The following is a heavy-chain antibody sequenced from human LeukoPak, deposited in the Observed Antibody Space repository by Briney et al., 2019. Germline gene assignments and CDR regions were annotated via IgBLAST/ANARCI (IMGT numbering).Heavy chain of an antibody. Sequence: GGSLRLSCAASGFTFSDYYMSWIRQAPGKGLEWISYISSGSTIIYFADSVKGRFTISRDNAKNSLFLQMNSLRAEDTAVYYCARETYYYDSSGIDYWGQGTLVTVSS. V-gene: IGHV3-11*01. D-gene: IGHD3-22*01. CDR1: GFTFSDYY. CDR2: ISSGSTII. CDR3: ARETYYYDSSGIDY. J-gene: IGHJ4*02.